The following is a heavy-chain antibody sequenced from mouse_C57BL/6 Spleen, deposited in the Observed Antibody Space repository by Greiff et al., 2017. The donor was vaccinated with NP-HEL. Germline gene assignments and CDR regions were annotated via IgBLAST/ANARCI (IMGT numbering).Heavy chain of an antibody. CDR2: IYPGDGDT. J-gene: IGHJ3*01. CDR1: GYAFSSSW. Sequence: VQLQQSGPELVKPGASVKISCKASGYAFSSSWMNWVKQRPGKGLEWIGRIYPGDGDTNYNGKFKGKATLTADKSSSTAYMQLSSLTSEDSAVYFCAREGSTPWFAYWGQGTLVTVSA. CDR3: AREGSTPWFAY. V-gene: IGHV1-82*01.